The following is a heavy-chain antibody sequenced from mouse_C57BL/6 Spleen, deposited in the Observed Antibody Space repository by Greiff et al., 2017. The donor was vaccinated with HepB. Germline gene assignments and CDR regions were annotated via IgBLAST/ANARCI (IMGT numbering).Heavy chain of an antibody. V-gene: IGHV1-55*01. CDR3: ARRWDDYDGFAY. D-gene: IGHD2-4*01. CDR1: GYTFTSSF. CDR2: IYPGSGST. Sequence: QVQLQQPGAELVKPGASVKMSFHASGYTFTSSFLPWVKQRHGQGLARLGDIYPGSGSTNYPEKFKSQATLTVDTSSSTAYMQLSSLTSEDSAVYYCARRWDDYDGFAYWGQGTLVTVSA. J-gene: IGHJ3*01.